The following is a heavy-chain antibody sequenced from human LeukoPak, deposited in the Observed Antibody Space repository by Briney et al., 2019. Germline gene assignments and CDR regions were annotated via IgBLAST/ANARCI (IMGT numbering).Heavy chain of an antibody. CDR2: IYTSGRT. CDR1: GGSISSYY. D-gene: IGHD6-6*01. V-gene: IGHV4-4*09. Sequence: SETLSLTCTVSGGSISSYYWSWIRQPPGKGLEWIGYIYTSGRTTYNPYLKSRVTISVDTSKNQFSLKLSSVTAADTAVYYCARQLGGQLVFDYWGQGTLVTVSS. CDR3: ARQLGGQLVFDY. J-gene: IGHJ4*02.